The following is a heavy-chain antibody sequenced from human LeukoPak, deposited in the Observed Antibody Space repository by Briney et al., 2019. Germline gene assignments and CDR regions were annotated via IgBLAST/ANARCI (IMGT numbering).Heavy chain of an antibody. V-gene: IGHV3-23*01. CDR2: ISGGGGST. CDR3: AKDKGNYYDSSGYFDY. J-gene: IGHJ4*02. Sequence: GGSLRLSCAASGFTFSSYTMSWVRQAPGKGLEWVSAISGGGGSTYYADSVKGRFTIPRDNSRNTLYLQMNTLRAEDTAVYYCAKDKGNYYDSSGYFDYWGQGTLVTVSS. D-gene: IGHD3-22*01. CDR1: GFTFSSYT.